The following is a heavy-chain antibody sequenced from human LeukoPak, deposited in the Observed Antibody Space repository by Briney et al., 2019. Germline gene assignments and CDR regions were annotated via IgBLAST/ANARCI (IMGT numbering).Heavy chain of an antibody. J-gene: IGHJ4*02. D-gene: IGHD5-24*01. Sequence: GGSLRLSCAASGFTFSSYAMSWVRQAPGKGLEWVSGINDSGDSTYYADSVKGRFTISRDNSKNTMYLQMNSLRAEDTAVYYCARRDAFSLGFFDYWGQGTLVTVSS. CDR1: GFTFSSYA. CDR2: INDSGDST. V-gene: IGHV3-23*01. CDR3: ARRDAFSLGFFDY.